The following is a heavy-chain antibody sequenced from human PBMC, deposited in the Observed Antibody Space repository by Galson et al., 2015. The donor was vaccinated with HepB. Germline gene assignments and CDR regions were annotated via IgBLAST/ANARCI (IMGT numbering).Heavy chain of an antibody. J-gene: IGHJ4*02. Sequence: SLRLSCAASGFTFSNAWMSWVRQAPGKGLEWVGRIKSKTDGGTTDYAAPVKGRFTISRDDSKNTLYLQMNSLKTEDTAVYYCTTVSDGDYLGVFDYWGQGTLVTVSS. CDR3: TTVSDGDYLGVFDY. CDR1: GFTFSNAW. CDR2: IKSKTDGGTT. V-gene: IGHV3-15*01. D-gene: IGHD4-17*01.